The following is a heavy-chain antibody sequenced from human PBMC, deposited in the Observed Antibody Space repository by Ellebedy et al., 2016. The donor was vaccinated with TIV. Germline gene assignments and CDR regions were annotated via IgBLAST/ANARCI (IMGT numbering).Heavy chain of an antibody. V-gene: IGHV3-23*01. J-gene: IGHJ4*02. D-gene: IGHD6-19*01. CDR2: ISNTGDRT. CDR3: AKGGIAVGGSFFDS. CDR1: GFTFSRYA. Sequence: GESLKISCAVSGFTFSRYAMSWVRQAPGKGLEWVSTISNTGDRTYYADSLKGRFTISRDNSKNMLDLQMNSLRAEDTAVYYCAKGGIAVGGSFFDSWGQGTLVTVSS.